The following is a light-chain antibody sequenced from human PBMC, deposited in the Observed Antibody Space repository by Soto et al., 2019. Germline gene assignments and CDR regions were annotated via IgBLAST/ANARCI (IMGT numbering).Light chain of an antibody. V-gene: IGLV2-23*02. CDR2: DVS. CDR1: SSDIGTYNL. CDR3: CSYAGSSTVV. Sequence: QSVLTQPASVSGSPGQSITISCTGTSSDIGTYNLVSWYQQHPGKAPKFMIYDVSKRPSGVSNRFSGSKSGITASLTISGLQAEDEAAYYCCSYAGSSTVVFGGGTKLTVL. J-gene: IGLJ2*01.